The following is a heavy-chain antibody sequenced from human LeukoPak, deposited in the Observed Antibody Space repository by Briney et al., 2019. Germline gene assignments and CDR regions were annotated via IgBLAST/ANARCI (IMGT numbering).Heavy chain of an antibody. J-gene: IGHJ5*02. Sequence: GGSLRLSCAASGFTLSSYAMHWVRQAPGKGLEWVAVISYDGSNKYYADSVKGRFTISRDNSKNTLYLQMNSLRAEDTAVYYCARNGIYQLHWVWFDPWGQGTLVTVSS. CDR1: GFTLSSYA. D-gene: IGHD2-2*01. CDR3: ARNGIYQLHWVWFDP. CDR2: ISYDGSNK. V-gene: IGHV3-30-3*01.